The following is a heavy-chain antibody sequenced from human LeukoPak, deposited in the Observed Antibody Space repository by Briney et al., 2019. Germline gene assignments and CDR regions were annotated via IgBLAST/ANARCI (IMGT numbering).Heavy chain of an antibody. CDR2: INPNSGDT. J-gene: IGHJ3*02. CDR1: GCTFTGHY. CDR3: ASLVITFGGVIAKPGDAFDI. D-gene: IGHD3-16*02. V-gene: IGHV1-2*02. Sequence: GASVKVSCKASGCTFTGHYMHWVRQAPGQGLEWMGWINPNSGDTNYAQKFQGRVTMTRDTSISTVYMELSRLRSDDTAVYYCASLVITFGGVIAKPGDAFDIWGQGTMVTVSS.